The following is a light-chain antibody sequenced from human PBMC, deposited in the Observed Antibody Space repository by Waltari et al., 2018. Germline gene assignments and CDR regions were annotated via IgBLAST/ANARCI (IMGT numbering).Light chain of an antibody. CDR2: RNN. Sequence: QSVLTQPPSASGTPGQRVTISCSGSSSNIGSNYVYWYQQLPGTAPKLLIYRNNQRPWGVPGRFCGSKSGTSASLAISGLRSEDEADYYCAAWDDSLRGPVFGGGTKLTVL. CDR3: AAWDDSLRGPV. J-gene: IGLJ2*01. V-gene: IGLV1-47*01. CDR1: SSNIGSNY.